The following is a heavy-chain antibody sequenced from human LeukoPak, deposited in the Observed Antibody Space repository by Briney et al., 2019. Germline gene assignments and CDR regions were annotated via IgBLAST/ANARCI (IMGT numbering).Heavy chain of an antibody. CDR1: GGSISSSSYY. J-gene: IGHJ6*02. Sequence: SETLSLTCTVSGGSISSSSYYWGWIRQPPGKGLEWIGSIYYSGSTYYNPSLKSRVTISVDTSKNQFSLKLSSVTAADTAVYYCARDCGSYSDGMDVWGQGTTVTVS. D-gene: IGHD1-26*01. CDR3: ARDCGSYSDGMDV. CDR2: IYYSGST. V-gene: IGHV4-39*07.